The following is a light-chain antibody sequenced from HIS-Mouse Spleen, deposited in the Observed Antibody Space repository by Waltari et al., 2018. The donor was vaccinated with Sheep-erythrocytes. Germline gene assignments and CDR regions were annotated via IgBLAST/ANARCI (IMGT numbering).Light chain of an antibody. V-gene: IGKV1-13*02. CDR1: QGISSA. CDR3: QQFNSHPMYT. Sequence: AIQLTQSPSSLSASVGDRVTITCRASQGISSALAWYQQKPGKTPKLLIYYASSLESGVPSRFSGSGSGTDFTLTISSLQPEDFATYYCQQFNSHPMYTFGQGTKLEIK. J-gene: IGKJ2*01. CDR2: YAS.